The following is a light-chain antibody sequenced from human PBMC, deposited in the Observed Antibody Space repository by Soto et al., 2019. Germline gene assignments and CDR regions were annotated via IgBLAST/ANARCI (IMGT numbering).Light chain of an antibody. J-gene: IGKJ1*01. CDR1: QGISNY. V-gene: IGKV1-27*01. CDR2: AAS. CDR3: QKYNRALSRG. Sequence: DIQMTQSPSSLSASVGDRVTITCRASQGISNYLAWYQQKPGKVPKLLIYAASTLQSGVPSRFSGSGSGTDFTLTITSLQPEDVATYYCQKYNRALSRGFGQGTKVEIK.